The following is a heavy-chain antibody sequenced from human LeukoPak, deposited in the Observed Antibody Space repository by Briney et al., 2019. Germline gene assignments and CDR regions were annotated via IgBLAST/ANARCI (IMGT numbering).Heavy chain of an antibody. Sequence: SHSLSLARTVSAGSISSSSYYSGWIRQPRGKGLEGSGFICYSGSTYYNPSLKSRVTISVDTSKNQFSLKLSSVTAADTAVYYCARERAGGFGELFVWFDPWGQGTLVTVSS. CDR3: ARERAGGFGELFVWFDP. CDR1: AGSISSSSYY. CDR2: ICYSGST. D-gene: IGHD3-10*01. V-gene: IGHV4-31*03. J-gene: IGHJ5*02.